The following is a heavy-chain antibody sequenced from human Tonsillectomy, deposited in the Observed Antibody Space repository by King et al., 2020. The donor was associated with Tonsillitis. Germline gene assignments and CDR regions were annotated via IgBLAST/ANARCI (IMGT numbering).Heavy chain of an antibody. CDR3: ARGGSGSNAEYFQY. D-gene: IGHD3-10*01. CDR2: IFHIGST. V-gene: IGHV4-4*02. CDR1: GGSISSSNW. Sequence: RLQESGPGLVKPSGTLSLTCAVSGGSISSSNWWSWVRQPPGKGLEWIGEIFHIGSTNYNPSLKSRVTISVDKSKNQFSLKLSSVTAADTAVYYCARGGSGSNAEYFQYWGQGTLVTVSS. J-gene: IGHJ1*01.